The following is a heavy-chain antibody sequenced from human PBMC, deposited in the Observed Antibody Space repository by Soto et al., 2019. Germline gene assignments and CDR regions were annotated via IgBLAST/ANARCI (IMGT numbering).Heavy chain of an antibody. J-gene: IGHJ4*02. CDR3: AKAGDWNYVFDF. V-gene: IGHV3-74*01. Sequence: EVQLVESGGGQVHPGGSLRLSCAASGFSFTHYRIHWVRQVPGKGLEWVCRVNADGSSTNYAGFAKGRFTISRDNSKNTAYLEMNNLRVDDTALYYCAKAGDWNYVFDFWGQGTAVIGSS. CDR2: VNADGSST. CDR1: GFSFTHYR. D-gene: IGHD1-7*01.